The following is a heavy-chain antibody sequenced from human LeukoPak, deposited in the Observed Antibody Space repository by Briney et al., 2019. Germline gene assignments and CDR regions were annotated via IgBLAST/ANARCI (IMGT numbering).Heavy chain of an antibody. J-gene: IGHJ3*01. V-gene: IGHV3-73*01. Sequence: GGSLRLSCAASGFTFSDSAIHWVRQASGKGLEWVGRIRGKGYSDPPAYAASVKGRFTISRDDSTSTLFLQLNNLKTEDTALYYCTHRRGDGGYDWGQGTMVTVSS. CDR2: IRGKGYSDPP. D-gene: IGHD5-12*01. CDR3: THRRGDGGYD. CDR1: GFTFSDSA.